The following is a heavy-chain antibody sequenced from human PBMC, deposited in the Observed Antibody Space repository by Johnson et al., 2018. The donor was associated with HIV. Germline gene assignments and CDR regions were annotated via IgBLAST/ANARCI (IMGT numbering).Heavy chain of an antibody. D-gene: IGHD3-16*02. V-gene: IGHV3-13*01. Sequence: VQLVESGGGLIQPGGSLRLSCAASGFTFSSYDMHWVRQATGQGLEWVSAIGTAGDTYYPGSVKGRFTISRENAKNSLYLQMNSLRAGDTAVYYCARGDRYHAFDIWGQGTMVTVSS. CDR1: GFTFSSYD. CDR3: ARGDRYHAFDI. J-gene: IGHJ3*02. CDR2: IGTAGDT.